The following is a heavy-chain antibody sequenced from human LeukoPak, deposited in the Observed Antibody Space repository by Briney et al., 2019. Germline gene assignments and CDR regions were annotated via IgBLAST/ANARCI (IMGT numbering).Heavy chain of an antibody. D-gene: IGHD4-11*01. V-gene: IGHV3-7*03. J-gene: IGHJ4*02. Sequence: GGSLRLSCAPSGFSFSTYWMSWVRQAPGKGLEWVANIKEDGSQKYYVDSVKGRFTIFRDNAKNSLSLQMNSLRADDTAVYYCAREVLGTVSAFDYWGQGTLVTVSS. CDR1: GFSFSTYW. CDR2: IKEDGSQK. CDR3: AREVLGTVSAFDY.